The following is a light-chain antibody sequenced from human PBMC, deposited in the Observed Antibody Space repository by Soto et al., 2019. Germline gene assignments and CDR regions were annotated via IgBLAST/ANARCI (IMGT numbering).Light chain of an antibody. CDR3: HQYASSPRS. CDR2: GAS. J-gene: IGKJ1*01. Sequence: EIVLTQSPGTLSLSPGERATVSCRASQSVSSSYLAWYQQKPGQAPRLLIYGASSRATGIPDRFSGSGSGTDFTLNISRLEPEDLAVYYCHQYASSPRSFGQGTKVEIK. CDR1: QSVSSSY. V-gene: IGKV3-20*01.